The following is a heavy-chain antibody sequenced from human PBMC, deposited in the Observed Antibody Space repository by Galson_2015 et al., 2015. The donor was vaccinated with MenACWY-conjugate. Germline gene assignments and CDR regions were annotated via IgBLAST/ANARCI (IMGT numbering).Heavy chain of an antibody. V-gene: IGHV3-74*01. CDR1: GFTFSSYW. Sequence: SLRLSCAASGFTFSSYWMHWVRQAPGKGLVWVARIDSDGSSTFHADSVKGRFTISRDNAKNTLYLQMNSLRAEDTAAYYCATRTRDGYNSIWGQGTLVTVSS. J-gene: IGHJ4*02. CDR2: IDSDGSST. CDR3: ATRTRDGYNSI. D-gene: IGHD5-24*01.